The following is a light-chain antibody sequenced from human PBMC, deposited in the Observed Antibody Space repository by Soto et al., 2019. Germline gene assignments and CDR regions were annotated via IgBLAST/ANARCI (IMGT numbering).Light chain of an antibody. Sequence: EIVMTQSPATLSVSPGERATLSCRASQSVSSNLAWSQQKPGQAPRLLIYGASTRATGIPARFSGSGSGTEFSLTISSLQSEAFAVYYCQQYNNWPPITFGQGTRLEIK. CDR2: GAS. V-gene: IGKV3-15*01. CDR3: QQYNNWPPIT. J-gene: IGKJ5*01. CDR1: QSVSSN.